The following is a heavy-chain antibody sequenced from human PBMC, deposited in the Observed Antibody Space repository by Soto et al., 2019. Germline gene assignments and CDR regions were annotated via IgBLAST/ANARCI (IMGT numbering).Heavy chain of an antibody. CDR2: IFYSGST. J-gene: IGHJ6*02. CDR3: ARRGSSRQIYHYGMDV. Sequence: QLQLQESGPGLVKPSETLSLTCTVSGGSISSSYYYWGWIRQPPGKGLEWNGSIFYSGSTYYNPSLKSRVNISVDTSKNQFSLKLSSVTAADTAVYYCARRGSSRQIYHYGMDVWGQGTTVTVSS. CDR1: GGSISSSYYY. D-gene: IGHD6-13*01. V-gene: IGHV4-39*01.